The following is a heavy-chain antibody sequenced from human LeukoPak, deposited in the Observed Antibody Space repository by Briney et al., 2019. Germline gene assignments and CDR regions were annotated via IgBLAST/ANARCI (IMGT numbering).Heavy chain of an antibody. V-gene: IGHV4-30-4*08. CDR1: GGSISSGDYY. CDR2: ISYSGTT. D-gene: IGHD3-10*01. Sequence: SETLSLTCTISGGSISSGDYYWSWIRQPPGKGLEWIGYISYSGTTYYNPSLKSRVTISVDTSKNQFSLKLSSVTAADTAVYYRARLDPYYGSGSYYNPVCMDVWGQGTTVTVSS. CDR3: ARLDPYYGSGSYYNPVCMDV. J-gene: IGHJ6*02.